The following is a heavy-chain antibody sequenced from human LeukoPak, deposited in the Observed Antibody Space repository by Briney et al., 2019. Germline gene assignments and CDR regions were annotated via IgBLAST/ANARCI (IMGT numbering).Heavy chain of an antibody. CDR1: GFTFSSYG. Sequence: PGGSLRLSCAASGFTFSSYGMHWVRQAPGKGLEWVAFIRYDGSNKYYADSVKGRFTISRDNSKNTLYLQMNSLRAEDTAVYYCARDLGMATIKGNYWGQGTLATVSS. D-gene: IGHD5-24*01. J-gene: IGHJ4*02. CDR2: IRYDGSNK. CDR3: ARDLGMATIKGNY. V-gene: IGHV3-30*02.